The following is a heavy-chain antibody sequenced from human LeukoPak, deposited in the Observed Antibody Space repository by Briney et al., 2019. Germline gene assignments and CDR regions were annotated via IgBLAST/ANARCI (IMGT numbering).Heavy chain of an antibody. CDR2: INPNSGGT. CDR3: ARDFEYCSSTSCYTGGYYFDY. D-gene: IGHD2-2*02. CDR1: GSTFTGYY. V-gene: IGHV1-2*02. J-gene: IGHJ4*02. Sequence: ASVKVSCKASGSTFTGYYMHWVRQAPGQGLEWMGWINPNSGGTNYAQKFQGRVTMTRDTSISTAYMELSRLRSDDTAVYYCARDFEYCSSTSCYTGGYYFDYWGQGTLVTVSS.